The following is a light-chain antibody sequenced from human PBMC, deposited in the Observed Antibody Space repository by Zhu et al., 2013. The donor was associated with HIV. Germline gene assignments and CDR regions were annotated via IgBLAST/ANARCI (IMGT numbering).Light chain of an antibody. J-gene: IGKJ1*01. Sequence: EIVLTQSPGTLSLSPGERAILSCRASQTIGRNYLAWYQQKPGQTPRLLISAASRRATDIPDRFIGSGSGTDFTLTISRLEAEDCAVYYCQQYAKSPQTFGPGSKVEI. CDR3: QQYAKSPQT. CDR1: QTIGRNY. CDR2: AAS. V-gene: IGKV3-20*01.